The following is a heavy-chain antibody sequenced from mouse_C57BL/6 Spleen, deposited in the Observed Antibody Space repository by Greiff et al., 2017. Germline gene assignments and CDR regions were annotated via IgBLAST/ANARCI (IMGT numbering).Heavy chain of an antibody. V-gene: IGHV1-52*01. CDR3: ARYRGYGNYAWFAY. CDR1: GYTFTSYW. J-gene: IGHJ3*01. Sequence: VQLQQSGAELVRPGSSVKLSCKASGYTFTSYWMHWVKQRPIQGLEWIGNIDPSDSETHYNQKFKDKATLTVDKSSSTAYMQLSSLTSEDSAVYYCARYRGYGNYAWFAYWGQGTLVTVSA. CDR2: IDPSDSET. D-gene: IGHD2-1*01.